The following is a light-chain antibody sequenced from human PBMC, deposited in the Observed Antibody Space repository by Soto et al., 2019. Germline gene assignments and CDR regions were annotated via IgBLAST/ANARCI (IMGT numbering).Light chain of an antibody. CDR3: SSYTTGSTLPWV. CDR1: SNDIGTYEY. Sequence: QSVLTQPASVSGSPGQSITISCTGSSNDIGTYEYVSWHQHHPGRAPKLIIFGVNDRPSGISDRFSGSKSGNTASLTIFGLQPEDEAVYYCSSYTTGSTLPWVFGTGTKV. CDR2: GVN. V-gene: IGLV2-14*01. J-gene: IGLJ1*01.